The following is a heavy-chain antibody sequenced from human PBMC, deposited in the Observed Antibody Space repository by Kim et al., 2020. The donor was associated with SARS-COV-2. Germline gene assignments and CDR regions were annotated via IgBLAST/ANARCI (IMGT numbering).Heavy chain of an antibody. CDR3: ATDDHGQFDS. J-gene: IGHJ4*02. CDR2: EE. D-gene: IGHD4-17*01. Sequence: EEYCVDSVKGGFTISRDNAKNSVYLPMGSLTADDAAVYYCATDDHGQFDSWGQGTLVTVSS. V-gene: IGHV3-7*01.